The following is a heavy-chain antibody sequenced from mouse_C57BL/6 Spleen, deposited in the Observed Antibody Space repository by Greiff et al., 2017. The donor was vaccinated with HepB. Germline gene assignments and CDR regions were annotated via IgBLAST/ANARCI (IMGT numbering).Heavy chain of an antibody. D-gene: IGHD2-3*01. J-gene: IGHJ2*01. Sequence: EVKLVESGGGLVKPGGSLKLSCAASGFTFSSYAMSWVRQTPEKRLEWVATISDGGSYTYYPDNVKGRFTISRDNAKNNLYLQMSHLKSEDTAMYYCAREDGYHFDYWGQGTTLTVSS. CDR3: AREDGYHFDY. V-gene: IGHV5-4*01. CDR2: ISDGGSYT. CDR1: GFTFSSYA.